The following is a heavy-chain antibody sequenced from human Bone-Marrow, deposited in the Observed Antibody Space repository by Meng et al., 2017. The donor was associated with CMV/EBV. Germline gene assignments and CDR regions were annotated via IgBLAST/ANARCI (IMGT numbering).Heavy chain of an antibody. V-gene: IGHV1-58*01. J-gene: IGHJ3*02. CDR1: RFTFTSSA. CDR3: AAWGTGVWNDQYNGPRFDAFDI. Sequence: SVKVSCKASRFTFTSSAVQWVRQARGQRLEWIGWIVVGSGNTNYAQKFQERVTITRDMSTSTAYMELSSLRSEDTAVYYCAAWGTGVWNDQYNGPRFDAFDIWRQGTMVTVSS. CDR2: IVVGSGNT. D-gene: IGHD1-1*01.